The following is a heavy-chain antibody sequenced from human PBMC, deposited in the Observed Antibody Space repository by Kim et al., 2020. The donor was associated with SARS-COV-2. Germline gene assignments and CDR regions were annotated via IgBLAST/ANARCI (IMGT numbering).Heavy chain of an antibody. D-gene: IGHD3-22*01. J-gene: IGHJ4*02. V-gene: IGHV4-39*01. CDR3: VSGYRPAGY. CDR1: GGSISSSSYY. Sequence: SETLSLTCTVSGGSISSSSYYWGWIRQPPGKGLEWIGSIYYSGSTYYNPSLKSRVTISVDTSKNQFSLKLSSVTAADTAVYYCVSGYRPAGYWGQGTLVTVSS. CDR2: IYYSGST.